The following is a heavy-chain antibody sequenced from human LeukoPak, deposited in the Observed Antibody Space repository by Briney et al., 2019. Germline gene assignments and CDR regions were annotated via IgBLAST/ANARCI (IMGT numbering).Heavy chain of an antibody. Sequence: SETLSLTCTVSGGSISSYYWSWIRQPPGKGLEWIGYIYYSGSTNCNPSLKSRVTISVDTSKNQFSLKLSSVTAADTAVYYCAGSSGYSYGYSDYWGQGTLATVSS. CDR1: GGSISSYY. D-gene: IGHD5-18*01. V-gene: IGHV4-59*08. CDR2: IYYSGST. CDR3: AGSSGYSYGYSDY. J-gene: IGHJ4*02.